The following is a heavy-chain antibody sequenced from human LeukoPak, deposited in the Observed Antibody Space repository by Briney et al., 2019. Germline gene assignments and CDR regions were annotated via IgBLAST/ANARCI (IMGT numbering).Heavy chain of an antibody. CDR3: AKDTGRGGWYLGVDY. J-gene: IGHJ4*02. Sequence: GGSLRLSCAASGFTFSSYSMNWVRQAPGKGLEWVSAISGSGGSTYYADSVKGRFTISRDNSKNTLYLQMNSLRAEDTAVYYCAKDTGRGGWYLGVDYWGQGTLVTVSS. V-gene: IGHV3-23*01. D-gene: IGHD6-19*01. CDR1: GFTFSSYS. CDR2: ISGSGGST.